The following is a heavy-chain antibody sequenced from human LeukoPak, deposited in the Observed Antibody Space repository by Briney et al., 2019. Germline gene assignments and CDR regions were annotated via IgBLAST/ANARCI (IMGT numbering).Heavy chain of an antibody. D-gene: IGHD4/OR15-4a*01. CDR3: ARERESRGASALDP. J-gene: IGHJ5*02. CDR2: IHRDSGGT. V-gene: IGHV1-2*02. CDR1: GYTFSDYY. Sequence: ASVKVSCKASGYTFSDYYMHWVRQAPGQGLEWMGWIHRDSGGTKYAQKFQSRVTITRDTSISTAYMELSRLTSDDTAMYWCARERESRGASALDPWGQGTLVTVSS.